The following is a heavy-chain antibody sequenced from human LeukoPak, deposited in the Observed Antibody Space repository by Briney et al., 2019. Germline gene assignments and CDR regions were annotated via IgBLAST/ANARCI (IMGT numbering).Heavy chain of an antibody. V-gene: IGHV3-23*01. J-gene: IGHJ4*02. CDR1: GFTFSSYA. Sequence: GGSLRLSCAASGFTFSSYAMSWVRQAPGKGLEWVSAIGGSGGSTYYADSVKGRFTISRDNSKNTLYLQMNSLRDEDTAVYYCAKHRFESGGYHSTDWGQGTLVTVSS. CDR2: IGGSGGST. D-gene: IGHD3-22*01. CDR3: AKHRFESGGYHSTD.